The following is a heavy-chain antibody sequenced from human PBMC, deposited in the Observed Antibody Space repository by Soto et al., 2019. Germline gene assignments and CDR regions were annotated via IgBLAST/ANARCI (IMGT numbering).Heavy chain of an antibody. CDR1: GGSISSSSYY. V-gene: IGHV4-39*01. CDR2: IYYSGST. Sequence: SETLSLTCTVSGGSISSSSYYWGWIRQPPGKGLEWIGSIYYSGSTYYNPSLKSRVTISVDTSKNQFSLKLSSVTAADTAVYYCARQEYSGYDLHYFDYWGQGTLVTVSS. J-gene: IGHJ4*02. CDR3: ARQEYSGYDLHYFDY. D-gene: IGHD5-12*01.